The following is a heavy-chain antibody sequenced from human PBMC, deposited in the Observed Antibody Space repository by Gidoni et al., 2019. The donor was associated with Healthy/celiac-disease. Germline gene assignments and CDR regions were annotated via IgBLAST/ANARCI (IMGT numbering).Heavy chain of an antibody. CDR1: GSSFTSYW. V-gene: IGHV5-51*01. Sequence: EVQLVQSGAEVKKPWESLKISCKGSGSSFTSYWIGWVRQMPGKGLEWMGIIYPGDSDTRYSPSFQGQVTISADKSISTAYLQWSSLKASDTAMYYCARHTIGRGYSYGQWVYWGQGTLVTVSS. CDR3: ARHTIGRGYSYGQWVY. J-gene: IGHJ4*02. CDR2: IYPGDSDT. D-gene: IGHD5-18*01.